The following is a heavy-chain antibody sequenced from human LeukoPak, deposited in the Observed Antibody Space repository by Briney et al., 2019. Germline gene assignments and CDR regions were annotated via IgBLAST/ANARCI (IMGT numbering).Heavy chain of an antibody. Sequence: SETLSLTCAVYGGSFSGYYWSWIRQPPGKGLEWIGEINHSGSTNYNPSLKSRVTISVDTSKNQFSLKLSSVTAADTAVYYCATLVRFGYHMDVWGKGTTVTVSS. CDR2: INHSGST. J-gene: IGHJ6*03. CDR1: GGSFSGYY. D-gene: IGHD3-10*01. CDR3: ATLVRFGYHMDV. V-gene: IGHV4-34*01.